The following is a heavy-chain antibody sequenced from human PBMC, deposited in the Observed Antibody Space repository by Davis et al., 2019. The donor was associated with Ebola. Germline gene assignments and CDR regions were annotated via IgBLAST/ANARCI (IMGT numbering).Heavy chain of an antibody. CDR2: TSAYNGKT. V-gene: IGHV1-18*01. CDR3: ARDMAMIRGGWFDH. J-gene: IGHJ5*02. D-gene: IGHD5-12*01. CDR1: GYTFTRYG. Sequence: AASVKVSCKASGYTFTRYGITWVRQAPGQGLEWMAWTSAYNGKTNYAQKFQGRVTITTDTSTSTAYMELRSLRSDDTAVYYCARDMAMIRGGWFDHWGQGTLVSVSS.